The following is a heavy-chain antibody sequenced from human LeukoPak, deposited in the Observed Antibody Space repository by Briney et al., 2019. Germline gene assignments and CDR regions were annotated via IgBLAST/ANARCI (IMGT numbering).Heavy chain of an antibody. J-gene: IGHJ6*03. V-gene: IGHV3-30*02. CDR2: MRYDGSHK. CDR1: GFTFSNYG. CDR3: ARGVVEATVTPSYYMDV. Sequence: RGSLRLSCAASGFTFSNYGMHWVRQAPGKGLEWVTFMRYDGSHKYYADSVKGRFTISRDNSKNTLYLQMNSLRAEDTAVYYCARGVVEATVTPSYYMDVWGKGTTVTVSS. D-gene: IGHD4-11*01.